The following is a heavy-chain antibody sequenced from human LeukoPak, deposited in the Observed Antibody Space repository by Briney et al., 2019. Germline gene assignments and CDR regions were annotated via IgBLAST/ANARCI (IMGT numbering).Heavy chain of an antibody. J-gene: IGHJ5*02. CDR3: ARLGILLRFLERLP. Sequence: SETLSLTCTVSGYSISSGYYWGWIRQPPGKGLEWIGSIYRSGSTYYNPSLKSRVTISVDTSKNQFSLKLSSVTAADTAVYYCARLGILLRFLERLPWGQGTLVTVSS. V-gene: IGHV4-38-2*02. D-gene: IGHD3-3*01. CDR1: GYSISSGYY. CDR2: IYRSGST.